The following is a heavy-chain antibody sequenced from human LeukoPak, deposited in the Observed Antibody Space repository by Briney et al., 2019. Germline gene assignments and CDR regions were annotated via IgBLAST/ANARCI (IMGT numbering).Heavy chain of an antibody. Sequence: SETLSLTCAVYGGSFSGYYWSWIRQPPGKGLEWIGEINHSGSTNYNPSLKSRVTISVDTSKNQFSLKLSSVTAADTAVYYCARRIGYCSSTSCYREQMAFDIWGQGTMVTVSS. J-gene: IGHJ3*02. V-gene: IGHV4-34*01. CDR1: GGSFSGYY. CDR3: ARRIGYCSSTSCYREQMAFDI. CDR2: INHSGST. D-gene: IGHD2-2*03.